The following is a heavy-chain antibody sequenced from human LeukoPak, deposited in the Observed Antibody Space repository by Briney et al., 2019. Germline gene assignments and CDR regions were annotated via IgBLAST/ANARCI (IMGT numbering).Heavy chain of an antibody. V-gene: IGHV1-18*01. J-gene: IGHJ4*02. CDR3: ARAAVVVPAAILD. D-gene: IGHD2-2*02. CDR2: IGGYNGNT. CDR1: GYTFSSYG. Sequence: GASVKVSCKASGYTFSSYGISWVRQASGQGPEWMGWIGGYNGNTEYAQKFQGRVTITTDESTSTAYMELSSLRSEDTAVYYCARAAVVVPAAILDWGQGTLVTVSS.